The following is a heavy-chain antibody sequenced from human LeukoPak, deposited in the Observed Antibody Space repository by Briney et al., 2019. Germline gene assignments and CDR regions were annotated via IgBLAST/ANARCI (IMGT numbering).Heavy chain of an antibody. CDR3: ARGGDLRFLEWSQDAFDI. Sequence: GESLKISCKGSGYSSTSYWIGWVRQMPGKGLEWMGIIYPGDSDTRYSPSFQGQVTISADKSISTAYLQWSSLKASDTAMYYCARGGDLRFLEWSQDAFDIWGQGTMVTVSS. CDR2: IYPGDSDT. V-gene: IGHV5-51*01. D-gene: IGHD3-3*01. CDR1: GYSSTSYW. J-gene: IGHJ3*02.